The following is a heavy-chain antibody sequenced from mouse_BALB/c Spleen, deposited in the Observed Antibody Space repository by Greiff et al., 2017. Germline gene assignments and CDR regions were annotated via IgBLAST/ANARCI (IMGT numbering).Heavy chain of an antibody. J-gene: IGHJ1*01. D-gene: IGHD2-14*01. CDR1: GFSLTSYG. CDR2: IWAGGST. V-gene: IGHV2-9*02. CDR3: ARGPYRYDEDWYFDV. Sequence: QVQLQESGPGLVAPSQSLSITCTVSGFSLTSYGVHWVRQPPGKGLEWLGVIWAGGSTNYNSALMSRLSISKDNSKSQVFLKMNSLQTDDTAMYYCARGPYRYDEDWYFDVWGAGTTVTVSS.